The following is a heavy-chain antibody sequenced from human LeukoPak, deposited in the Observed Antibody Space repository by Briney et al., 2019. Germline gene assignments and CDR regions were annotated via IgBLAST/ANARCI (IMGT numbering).Heavy chain of an antibody. Sequence: GGSLRLSCAASGFTFSGSAMHWVRQAPGKGLEWMAFIQHDGSDKYYADSVKGRFTISRDNLKNTLYLQMDSLRVEDTAVYYCARGLTMVQGVIYYWGQGTLVTVSS. V-gene: IGHV3-30*02. CDR3: ARGLTMVQGVIYY. CDR2: IQHDGSDK. J-gene: IGHJ4*02. D-gene: IGHD3-10*01. CDR1: GFTFSGSA.